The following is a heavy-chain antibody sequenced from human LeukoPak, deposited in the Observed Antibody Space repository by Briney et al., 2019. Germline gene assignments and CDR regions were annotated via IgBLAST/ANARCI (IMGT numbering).Heavy chain of an antibody. CDR1: GFTVSSNY. V-gene: IGHV3-66*01. D-gene: IGHD3-10*01. Sequence: GGSLRLSCAASGFTVSSNYMSWVRQAPGKGLEWVSVIYSGGSTYYADSVKGRFTISRDNSKNTLYLQMNSLRAEDTAVYYCAVFGITMVRGVLDAFDIWGQGTMVTVSS. J-gene: IGHJ3*02. CDR3: AVFGITMVRGVLDAFDI. CDR2: IYSGGST.